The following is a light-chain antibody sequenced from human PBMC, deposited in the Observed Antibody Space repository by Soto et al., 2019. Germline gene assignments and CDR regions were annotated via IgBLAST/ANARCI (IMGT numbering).Light chain of an antibody. Sequence: QSALTQPRSVSASPGQSVTISCTGTSSNVGGYNYVSWYQQNPGKAPKLMIYDATKRPSGVPYRFSGSKSGNAASLTISGLQAEDEADYYCCSYAASYTLVFGGGTKLTVL. CDR1: SSNVGGYNY. CDR2: DAT. V-gene: IGLV2-11*01. CDR3: CSYAASYTLV. J-gene: IGLJ2*01.